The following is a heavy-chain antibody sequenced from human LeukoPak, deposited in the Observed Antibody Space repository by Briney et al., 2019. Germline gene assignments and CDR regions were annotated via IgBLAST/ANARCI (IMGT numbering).Heavy chain of an antibody. CDR3: ARDNGVVHGVYYMDV. D-gene: IGHD3-3*01. Sequence: GGSLRLSCAASGFTFSSYAMSWVRQAPGKGLEWVSAISGSGGSTYYADSVKGRFTISRDNSKNTLYLQMNSLRAEDTAVYYRARDNGVVHGVYYMDVWGKGTTVTVS. J-gene: IGHJ6*03. CDR2: ISGSGGST. V-gene: IGHV3-23*01. CDR1: GFTFSSYA.